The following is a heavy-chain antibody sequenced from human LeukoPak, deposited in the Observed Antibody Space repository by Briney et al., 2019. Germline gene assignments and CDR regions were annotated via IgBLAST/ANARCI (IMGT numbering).Heavy chain of an antibody. J-gene: IGHJ4*02. CDR1: GASISRYY. Sequence: PSETLSLTCSVSGASISRYYWSWIRQPPGKGLEWIGYFHHSGNTNYSPSLSSRITMSVDTSKNQFSLRLNSVTTADTAIYYCARRAAALDSWGQGTLVTVSS. V-gene: IGHV4-59*12. D-gene: IGHD6-13*01. CDR3: ARRAAALDS. CDR2: FHHSGNT.